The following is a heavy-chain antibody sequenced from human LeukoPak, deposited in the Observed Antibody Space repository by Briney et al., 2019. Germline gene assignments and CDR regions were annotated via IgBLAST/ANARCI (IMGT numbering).Heavy chain of an antibody. V-gene: IGHV3-48*04. CDR3: ARGGIFNPYEL. CDR1: GFNFNAYG. D-gene: IGHD3-22*01. CDR2: ISGTNRAI. Sequence: GGSLRLSCVGSGFNFNAYGMNWVRQAPGEGLEWLAFISGTNRAIHYADSVKGRFTITRDNAKDSLYLQMNSLRVEDTALYYCARGGIFNPYELWGQGTLVTVSS. J-gene: IGHJ4*02.